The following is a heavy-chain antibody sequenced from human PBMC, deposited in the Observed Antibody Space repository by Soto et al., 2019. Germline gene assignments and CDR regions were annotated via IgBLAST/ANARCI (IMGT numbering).Heavy chain of an antibody. CDR2: IQSGGPT. CDR3: ARDDVLCDGGRCYGVPIDV. Sequence: EVHLVESGGGLVQPGGSLRLSCAASGFTVSSKYMSWVRQAPGKGLEWVSLIQSGGPTYYADSVKGRFTISRDTSENTPHLQMDSLRAVDTAAYYCARDDVLCDGGRCYGVPIDVWGKGTTVTVSS. D-gene: IGHD2-15*01. J-gene: IGHJ6*03. CDR1: GFTVSSKY. V-gene: IGHV3-66*01.